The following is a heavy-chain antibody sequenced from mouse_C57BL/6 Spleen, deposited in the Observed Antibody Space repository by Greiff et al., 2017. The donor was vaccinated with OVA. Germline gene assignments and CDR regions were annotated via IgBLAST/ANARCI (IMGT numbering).Heavy chain of an antibody. CDR2: IYPGSGNT. Sequence: VQLQESGAELVRPGASVKLSCKASGYTFTDYYINWVKQRPGQGLEWIARIYPGSGNTYYNEKFKGKATLTADKSSSTAYMQLSSLTSEDSAVYFGARRDYGSSPGYCDVWGTGTPVTVSS. CDR3: ARRDYGSSPGYCDV. CDR1: GYTFTDYY. J-gene: IGHJ1*03. D-gene: IGHD1-1*02. V-gene: IGHV1-76*01.